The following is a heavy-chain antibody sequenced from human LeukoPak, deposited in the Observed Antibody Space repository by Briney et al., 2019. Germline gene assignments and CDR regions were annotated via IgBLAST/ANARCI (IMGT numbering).Heavy chain of an antibody. Sequence: SETLSLTCTVSDGSISTSDYYWGWIRQPPGKGLEWIGRIYTSGSTNYNPSLKSRVTISVDTSKNQFSLKLSSVTAADTAVYYCARDTATYYYYYYMDVWGKGTTVTISS. CDR3: ARDTATYYYYYYMDV. CDR2: IYTSGST. J-gene: IGHJ6*03. CDR1: DGSISTSDYY. V-gene: IGHV4-61*02. D-gene: IGHD5-18*01.